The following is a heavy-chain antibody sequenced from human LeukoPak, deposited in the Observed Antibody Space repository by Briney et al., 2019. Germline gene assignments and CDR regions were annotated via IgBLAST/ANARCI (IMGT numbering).Heavy chain of an antibody. CDR2: IWSDGTNQ. D-gene: IGHD4-11*01. Sequence: PGGSLRLSCVASKFTFSHYGMHWVRQAPGKGLQWVAVIWSDGTNQYYADSVKGRFTISRDNSNKMAYLQMNSLRADDTGVYYCAKDAQRGFDYSNSLEYWGQGALVIVSA. V-gene: IGHV3-33*06. CDR3: AKDAQRGFDYSNSLEY. J-gene: IGHJ4*02. CDR1: KFTFSHYG.